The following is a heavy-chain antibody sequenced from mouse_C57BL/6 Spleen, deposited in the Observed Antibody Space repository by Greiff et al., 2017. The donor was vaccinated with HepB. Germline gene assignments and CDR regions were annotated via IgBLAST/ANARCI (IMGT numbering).Heavy chain of an antibody. CDR3: TRGVGLRLQAWFAY. D-gene: IGHD3-2*02. CDR1: GFTFSSYA. V-gene: IGHV5-9-1*02. J-gene: IGHJ3*01. Sequence: DVMLVESGEGLVKPGGSLKLSCAASGFTFSSYAMSWVRQTPEKRLEWVAYISSGGDYIYYADTVKGRFTISRDNARNTLYLQMSSLKSEDTAMYYCTRGVGLRLQAWFAYWGQGTLVTVSA. CDR2: ISSGGDYI.